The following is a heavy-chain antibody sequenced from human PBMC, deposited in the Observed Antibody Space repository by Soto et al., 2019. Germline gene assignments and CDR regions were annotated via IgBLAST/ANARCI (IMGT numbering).Heavy chain of an antibody. CDR2: INPSGGST. Sequence: QVQLVQSGAEVKKPGASVKVSCKASGYTFTSYYMHWVRQAPGQGLEWMGIINPSGGSTSYAQKFQSRVTMTRDTSTSTVYMELSSLRSEDTAVYYCARVVVAATVGYWYFDLWGRGTLVTVSS. J-gene: IGHJ2*01. D-gene: IGHD2-15*01. CDR1: GYTFTSYY. V-gene: IGHV1-46*01. CDR3: ARVVVAATVGYWYFDL.